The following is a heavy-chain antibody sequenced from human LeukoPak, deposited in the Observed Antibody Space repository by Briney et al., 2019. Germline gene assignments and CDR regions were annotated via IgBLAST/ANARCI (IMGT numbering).Heavy chain of an antibody. D-gene: IGHD5-18*01. Sequence: GGSLRLSCAASGFTFSSYGMYWVRQAPGKGLEWVAFIRCDGSNKYHADSVKGRFTISRDNSKNTLYLQMNSLRAEDTAVYYCAKSEGSYGFNWFDPWGQGTLVTVSS. J-gene: IGHJ5*02. CDR3: AKSEGSYGFNWFDP. V-gene: IGHV3-30*02. CDR1: GFTFSSYG. CDR2: IRCDGSNK.